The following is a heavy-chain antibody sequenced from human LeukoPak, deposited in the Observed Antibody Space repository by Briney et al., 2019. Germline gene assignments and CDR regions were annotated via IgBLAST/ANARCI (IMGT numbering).Heavy chain of an antibody. CDR3: ARDKGYSSGKDI. D-gene: IGHD6-19*01. CDR2: IWYDGSNK. V-gene: IGHV3-33*01. J-gene: IGHJ3*02. CDR1: GFTFSSYG. Sequence: TGRSLRLSCAASGFTFSSYGMHWVRQAPGKGLEWVAVIWYDGSNKYYADSVKGRFTISRDNSKNTLCLQMSSLRAEDTAVYYCARDKGYSSGKDIWGQGTMVTASS.